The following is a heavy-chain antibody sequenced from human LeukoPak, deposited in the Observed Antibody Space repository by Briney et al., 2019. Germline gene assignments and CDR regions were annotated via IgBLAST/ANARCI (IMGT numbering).Heavy chain of an antibody. D-gene: IGHD2-21*02. CDR2: IKSKSNGGTT. CDR3: TTVWNCGGDCSDAFDI. Sequence: GGTLRLSCAASGFGFRNAWMSWVRQAPGKGLEWVGRIKSKSNGGTTDYAARVKGRFTISRDDSKNTLYLQMNSLKTEDTAVYYCTTVWNCGGDCSDAFDIWGQGTMVTVSS. CDR1: GFGFRNAW. J-gene: IGHJ3*02. V-gene: IGHV3-15*01.